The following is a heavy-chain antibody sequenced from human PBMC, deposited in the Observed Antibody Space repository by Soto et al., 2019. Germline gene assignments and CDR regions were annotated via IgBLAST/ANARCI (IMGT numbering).Heavy chain of an antibody. CDR2: VMPTFGAG. CDR3: AASRGFYGAMDA. V-gene: IGHV1-69*01. J-gene: IGHJ6*02. Sequence: QVQLVQSGAEVKKPGSSVKVSCTASGGAFRNYAVSWVRQAPGQGLEWMGAVMPTFGAGVYAQKFQGRLTIFADESTNTAYLNVSSLTFEDAAIYVCAASRGFYGAMDAWGQGTTLTVSS. CDR1: GGAFRNYA. D-gene: IGHD3-10*01.